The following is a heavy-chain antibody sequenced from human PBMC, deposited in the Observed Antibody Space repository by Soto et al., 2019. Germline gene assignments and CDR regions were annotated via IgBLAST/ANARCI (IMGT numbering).Heavy chain of an antibody. Sequence: QVPLVQSGAEVKKPGSSVKVSCQASGGTFNSYAIIWVRQAPGQGLEWMGLIIPIFDTANYAQKFQGRVSITADTYTSTAYMELSSLRSEDTAVYFCARGGAGYLDLWGQGTLVTVSS. CDR3: ARGGAGYLDL. CDR2: IIPIFDTA. J-gene: IGHJ4*02. V-gene: IGHV1-69*06. D-gene: IGHD1-26*01. CDR1: GGTFNSYA.